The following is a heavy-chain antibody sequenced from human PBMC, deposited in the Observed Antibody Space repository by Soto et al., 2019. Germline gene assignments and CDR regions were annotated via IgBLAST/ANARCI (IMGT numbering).Heavy chain of an antibody. CDR3: AKDLRRWPHNAFDS. CDR2: ISTNGDTA. Sequence: EVQLLESGGGLLQPGGSLRLSCAASGFTFSNYGMNWVRQAPGKGLEWVSGISTNGDTANYADSVKGRFTISRDNSKNALYMQMNGLRPEDTDVYYCAKDLRRWPHNAFDSWGQGTLVTVSS. CDR1: GFTFSNYG. D-gene: IGHD3-16*01. V-gene: IGHV3-23*01. J-gene: IGHJ5*01.